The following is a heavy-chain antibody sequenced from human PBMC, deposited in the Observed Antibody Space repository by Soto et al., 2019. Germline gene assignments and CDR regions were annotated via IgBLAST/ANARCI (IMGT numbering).Heavy chain of an antibody. CDR2: IGDSGSPT. Sequence: EVQLVESGGGLVQPGGSLRLSCAASKFTFSNSGMNWVRQAPGKGLEWVSYIGDSGSPTYYAASVKGRFTISRDNARNSLHLQMNSLRADDTAVYYCATSITIFATAPLRSWGQGALVTVSS. V-gene: IGHV3-48*01. D-gene: IGHD3-3*01. CDR1: KFTFSNSG. CDR3: ATSITIFATAPLRS. J-gene: IGHJ4*02.